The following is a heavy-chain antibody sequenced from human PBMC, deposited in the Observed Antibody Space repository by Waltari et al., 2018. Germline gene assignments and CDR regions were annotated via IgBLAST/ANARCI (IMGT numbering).Heavy chain of an antibody. CDR1: GFTFRNPY. CDR3: ATERTGSHDY. D-gene: IGHD1-26*01. J-gene: IGHJ4*02. Sequence: EVQLVESGGCLVNPGGSLSLPCAASGFTFRNPYINGVRQAPGKGLEWVGLVKSKTDGGTTEYAAPVKGRFTISRDDSKDTAYLQMNSLRIEDTAVYYCATERTGSHDYWGQGTLVTVSS. CDR2: VKSKTDGGTT. V-gene: IGHV3-15*01.